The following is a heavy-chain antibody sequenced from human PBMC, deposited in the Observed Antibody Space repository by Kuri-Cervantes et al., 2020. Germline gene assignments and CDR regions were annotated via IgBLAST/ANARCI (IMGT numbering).Heavy chain of an antibody. Sequence: GESLKISCAASGFTFSSYWMSWVRQAPGKGLEWVAVIWYDGSNKYYADSVKGRFTISRDNSKNTLYLQMNSLGAEDTAVYYCARGGFLDILAGLRGTDAFDIWGQGTMVTVSS. CDR1: GFTFSSYW. D-gene: IGHD3-9*01. J-gene: IGHJ3*02. CDR2: IWYDGSNK. CDR3: ARGGFLDILAGLRGTDAFDI. V-gene: IGHV3-33*08.